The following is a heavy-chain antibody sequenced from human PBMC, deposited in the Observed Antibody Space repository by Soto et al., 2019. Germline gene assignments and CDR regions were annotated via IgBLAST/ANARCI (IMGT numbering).Heavy chain of an antibody. D-gene: IGHD2-15*01. V-gene: IGHV3-15*01. CDR2: IKSKTDGGTT. CDR1: GFTFSNAW. Sequence: EVQLVESGGGLVKPGGSLRLSCAASGFTFSNAWMSWVRQAPGKGLEWVGRIKSKTDGGTTDYAAPVKGRFTISRDDSKNTLYLQMNSLKTEDTAVYYCTFAGGIVVVVAATSEFDLWGRGTLVTVSS. J-gene: IGHJ2*01. CDR3: TFAGGIVVVVAATSEFDL.